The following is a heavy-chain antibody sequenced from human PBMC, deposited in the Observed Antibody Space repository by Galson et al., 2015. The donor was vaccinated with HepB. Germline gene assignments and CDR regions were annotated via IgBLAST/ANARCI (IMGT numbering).Heavy chain of an antibody. CDR3: AKVFSDTIIVVSRNDY. J-gene: IGHJ4*02. V-gene: IGHV3-23*01. CDR2: ISGSGDST. Sequence: SLRLSCAAFGLTFSNYAMSWVRQAPGKGLEWVSAISGSGDSTYFADSVRGRFTISRDNSRNTLYLQMNSLRAEDTAIYYCAKVFSDTIIVVSRNDYWGQGTLVTVSP. D-gene: IGHD3-22*01. CDR1: GLTFSNYA.